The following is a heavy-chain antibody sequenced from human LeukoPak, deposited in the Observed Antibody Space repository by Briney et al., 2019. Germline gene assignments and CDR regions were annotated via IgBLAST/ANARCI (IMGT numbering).Heavy chain of an antibody. Sequence: GGSLRLSCAASGFTFSNYAMSWVRQAPGKGLEWVSTVPGSGSSTSYADSVQGRFTISRDNAKNTLYLQMNSLRAEDTAVYYCARRVVVPAAPYYFDYWGQGTLVTVSS. CDR2: VPGSGSST. CDR3: ARRVVVPAAPYYFDY. D-gene: IGHD2-2*01. J-gene: IGHJ4*02. CDR1: GFTFSNYA. V-gene: IGHV3-23*01.